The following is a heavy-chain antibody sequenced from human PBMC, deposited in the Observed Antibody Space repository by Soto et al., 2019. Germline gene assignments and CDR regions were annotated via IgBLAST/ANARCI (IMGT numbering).Heavy chain of an antibody. CDR3: VRARVAPTYIPFDY. Sequence: QVQLVQSGAEVKSPGASMKVSCKTSGYTFITYGISWLRQAPGQGLEWMGWISGYNGKTKYPQNFQGRVTLTTDTSTSTAYMELMSLTSDDTAVYYCVRARVAPTYIPFDYWVQGTLVTVSS. D-gene: IGHD2-15*01. CDR2: ISGYNGKT. CDR1: GYTFITYG. J-gene: IGHJ4*02. V-gene: IGHV1-18*01.